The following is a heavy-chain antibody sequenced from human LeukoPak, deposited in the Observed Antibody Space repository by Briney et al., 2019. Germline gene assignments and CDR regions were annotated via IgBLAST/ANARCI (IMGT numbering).Heavy chain of an antibody. CDR1: GYTFTGYF. D-gene: IGHD6-19*01. CDR2: INPNSGGT. J-gene: IGHJ4*02. V-gene: IGHV1-2*02. CDR3: ARGVAGTPLTDY. Sequence: GVSVKVSCKSSGYTFTGYFVHWVRQAPGQGLEWMGWINPNSGGTNYAQKFQGRVTMTRDTSISIAYMELSRLRSDDMAVYYCARGVAGTPLTDYWGQGTLVTASS.